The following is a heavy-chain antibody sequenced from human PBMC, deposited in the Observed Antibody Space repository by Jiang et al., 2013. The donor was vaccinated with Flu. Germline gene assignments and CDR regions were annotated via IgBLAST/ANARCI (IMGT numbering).Heavy chain of an antibody. D-gene: IGHD3-10*01. Sequence: VQLVESGGGVVQPGGSLRLSCAASGFNFHDYVMHWVRQVPGRGLEWVSLISGDGRTTYYADSVKGRFTISRDHSKASLYLQMNRLSTEDTAFYFCARDLQLWLVDDDDRPYYFFGMDVWGRGTTVTVSS. V-gene: IGHV3-43*02. CDR2: ISGDGRTT. CDR3: ARDLQLWLVDDDDRPYYFFGMDV. J-gene: IGHJ6*02. CDR1: GFNFHDYV.